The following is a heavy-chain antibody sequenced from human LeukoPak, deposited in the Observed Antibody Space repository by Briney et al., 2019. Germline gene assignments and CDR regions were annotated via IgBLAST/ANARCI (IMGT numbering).Heavy chain of an antibody. D-gene: IGHD2-2*01. CDR2: INPSGGST. CDR1: GYTYTSYY. CDR3: ARHPSPRCSSTSCLGYYFDY. Sequence: ASVKVSCKASGYTYTSYYMHWVRQAPGQGLEWMGIINPSGGSTSYAQKFQGRVTMTRDTSTSTVYMELSSLRSEDTAVYYCARHPSPRCSSTSCLGYYFDYWGQGTLVTVSS. J-gene: IGHJ4*02. V-gene: IGHV1-46*01.